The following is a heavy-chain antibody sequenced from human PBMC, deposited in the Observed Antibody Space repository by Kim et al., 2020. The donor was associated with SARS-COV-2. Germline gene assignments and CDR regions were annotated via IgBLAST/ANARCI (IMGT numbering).Heavy chain of an antibody. J-gene: IGHJ4*02. D-gene: IGHD6-13*01. Sequence: GGSLRLSCAASGFTFSSYAMHWVRQAPGKGLEWVAVISYDGSNKYYVDSVKGRFTISRDNSKNTLYLQMNSLRAEDTAVYYCASPQAGGSYSSSWYLRPLPFDYWGQGTLVTVSS. CDR1: GFTFSSYA. V-gene: IGHV3-30*04. CDR2: ISYDGSNK. CDR3: ASPQAGGSYSSSWYLRPLPFDY.